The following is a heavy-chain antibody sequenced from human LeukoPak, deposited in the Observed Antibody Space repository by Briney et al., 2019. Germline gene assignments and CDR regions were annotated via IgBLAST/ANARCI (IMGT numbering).Heavy chain of an antibody. D-gene: IGHD3-22*01. Sequence: SETLSLTCTVSGGSISSGSYYWSWIRQPAGKGLEWIGRIYTSGSTNYNPSLKSRVTISVDTSKNQFSLKLGSVTAADTAVYYCARGSSNDSSGYYTHFDYWGQGTLVTVSS. V-gene: IGHV4-61*02. CDR3: ARGSSNDSSGYYTHFDY. CDR1: GGSISSGSYY. CDR2: IYTSGST. J-gene: IGHJ4*02.